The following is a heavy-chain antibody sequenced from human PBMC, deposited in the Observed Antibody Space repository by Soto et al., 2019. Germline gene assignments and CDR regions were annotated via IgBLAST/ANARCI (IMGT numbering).Heavy chain of an antibody. D-gene: IGHD6-13*01. CDR3: ARGLGRIAAAGTVYMDV. J-gene: IGHJ6*03. CDR1: GGSFSGFY. V-gene: IGHV4-34*01. CDR2: INHSGST. Sequence: SETLSLTCAVYGGSFSGFYWSWIRQPPGKGLEWIGEINHSGSTNYNPSLKSRVTISVDTSKNQFSLKLSSVTAADTAVYYCARGLGRIAAAGTVYMDVWGKGTTVTVSS.